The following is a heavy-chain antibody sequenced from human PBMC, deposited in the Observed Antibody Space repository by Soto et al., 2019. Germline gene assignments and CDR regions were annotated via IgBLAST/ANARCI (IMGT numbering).Heavy chain of an antibody. CDR2: IKYDGTXX. D-gene: IGHD6-13*01. Sequence: EVQLVESGGGSVQPGASLRLSCAASGFPFSSYWIHWVRQAPGKGLMWVSRIKYDGTXXXYADSLKGRLTISRDNAKXXXXXXXXXXXXXXXXXXXXXRGAKGGYYVDVWGKGTTVTVSS. V-gene: IGHV3-74*01. J-gene: IGHJ6*03. CDR3: XRGAKGGYYVDV. CDR1: GFPFSSYW.